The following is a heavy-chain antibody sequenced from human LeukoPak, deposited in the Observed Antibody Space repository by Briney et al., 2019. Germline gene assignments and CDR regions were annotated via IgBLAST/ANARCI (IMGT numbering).Heavy chain of an antibody. V-gene: IGHV3-23*01. Sequence: GGSLRLSCAASGFTFSSYAMSWVRQAPAKGLEWVSAISGSGGSTYYADSVKGRFTISRDNSKNTLYLQMNSLRAEDTAVYYCAKGMVRGVYYYYYYGMDVWGQGTTVTVSS. CDR1: GFTFSSYA. CDR3: AKGMVRGVYYYYYYGMDV. CDR2: ISGSGGST. D-gene: IGHD3-10*01. J-gene: IGHJ6*02.